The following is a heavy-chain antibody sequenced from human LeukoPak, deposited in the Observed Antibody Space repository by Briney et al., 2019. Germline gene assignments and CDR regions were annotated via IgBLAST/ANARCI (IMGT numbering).Heavy chain of an antibody. Sequence: GGSLRLSCAASGFTFSSYGMHWVRQAPGKGLEWVAVIWYDGSNKYYADSVKGRFTISRDNSKNTLYLQMNSLRAEDTAVYYCARDLDGYNENYFGYWGQGTLDTVSS. CDR2: IWYDGSNK. V-gene: IGHV3-33*01. CDR3: ARDLDGYNENYFGY. J-gene: IGHJ4*02. D-gene: IGHD5-24*01. CDR1: GFTFSSYG.